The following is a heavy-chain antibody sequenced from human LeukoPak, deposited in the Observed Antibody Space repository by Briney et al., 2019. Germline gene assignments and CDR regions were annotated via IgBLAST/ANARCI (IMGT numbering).Heavy chain of an antibody. CDR1: GYTFTGYY. CDR3: ARAGREYYYDSSGYYEDY. J-gene: IGHJ4*02. V-gene: IGHV1-2*02. D-gene: IGHD3-22*01. Sequence: ASVKVSCKASGYTFTGYYMHWVRQAPGQGLEWMGWINPNSGGTNYAQKFQGRVTMTRDTSISTAYMELSRLRSDDTAVYYCARAGREYYYDSSGYYEDYWGQGTLVTVSS. CDR2: INPNSGGT.